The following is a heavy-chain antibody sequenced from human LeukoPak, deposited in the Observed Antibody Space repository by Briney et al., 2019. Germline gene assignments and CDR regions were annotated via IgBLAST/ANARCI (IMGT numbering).Heavy chain of an antibody. V-gene: IGHV4-4*02. CDR3: ANKTFTGGDFDY. CDR2: MYHSGSA. D-gene: IGHD2-8*02. Sequence: SETLSLTCAVSGDSISTSNWWSWVRQPPGKGLEWIGEMYHSGSANYNPSLKSRLSISIDKSKNQFSLKLGSVTAADTAVYFCANKTFTGGDFDYWGRGILVTVSS. J-gene: IGHJ4*02. CDR1: GDSISTSNW.